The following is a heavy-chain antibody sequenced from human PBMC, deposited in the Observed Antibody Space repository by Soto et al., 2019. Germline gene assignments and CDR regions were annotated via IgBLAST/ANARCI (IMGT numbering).Heavy chain of an antibody. CDR1: GGTFSSYA. V-gene: IGHV1-69*01. J-gene: IGHJ5*02. CDR2: IIPIFGTA. Sequence: QVQLVQSGAEVQKPGSSVKVSCKASGGTFSSYAISWVRQAPGPGLEWMGGIIPIFGTANYAQKFQGRVTITADESTSTAYMELSSLRSEDTAVYYCASIYCSGGSCYSPDNWFDPWGQGTLVTVSS. D-gene: IGHD2-15*01. CDR3: ASIYCSGGSCYSPDNWFDP.